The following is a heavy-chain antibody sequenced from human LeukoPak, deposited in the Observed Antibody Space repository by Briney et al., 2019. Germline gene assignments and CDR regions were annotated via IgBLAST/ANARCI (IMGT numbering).Heavy chain of an antibody. Sequence: GASVKVSCKASGYTFTSYDINWVRQATGQGLEWMGWMNPNSGNTGYAQKFQGRVTMTRNTSISTAYMELSSLRSEDTAVYYCARPGSAPIYCGGDCYFRPDAFDIWGQGTMVTVSS. J-gene: IGHJ3*02. CDR2: MNPNSGNT. CDR3: ARPGSAPIYCGGDCYFRPDAFDI. D-gene: IGHD2-21*02. V-gene: IGHV1-8*01. CDR1: GYTFTSYD.